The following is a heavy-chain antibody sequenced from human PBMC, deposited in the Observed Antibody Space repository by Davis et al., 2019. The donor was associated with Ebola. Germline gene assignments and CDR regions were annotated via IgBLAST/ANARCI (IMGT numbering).Heavy chain of an antibody. D-gene: IGHD6-13*01. CDR3: AIPPGYSSSWAFDY. J-gene: IGHJ4*02. V-gene: IGHV1-8*01. CDR1: GYTFNSYS. CDR2: MNPNSGNT. Sequence: ASVKVSCKASGYTFNSYSFNWVRQAPGQGLEWMGWMNPNSGNTGYAQKFQGRVTMTRNTSISTAYMELSSLRSEDTAVYYCAIPPGYSSSWAFDYWGQGTLVTVSS.